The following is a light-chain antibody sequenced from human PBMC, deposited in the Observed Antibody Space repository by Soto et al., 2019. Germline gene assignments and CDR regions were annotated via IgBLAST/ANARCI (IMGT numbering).Light chain of an antibody. V-gene: IGKV1-39*01. CDR3: QQSYSTPVYT. J-gene: IGKJ2*01. Sequence: DIQMTQSPSSLSASVGDRVTITCRASQSISSYLNWYQQKPGKAPKLLIYAASSLQSGVPSRFSGSGSGTDVTLTISSLQHEDFATYYYQQSYSTPVYTFGQGTKLEIK. CDR2: AAS. CDR1: QSISSY.